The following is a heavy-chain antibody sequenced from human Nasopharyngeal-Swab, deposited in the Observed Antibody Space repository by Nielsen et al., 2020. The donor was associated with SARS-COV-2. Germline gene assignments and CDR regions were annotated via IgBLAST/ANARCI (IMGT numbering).Heavy chain of an antibody. D-gene: IGHD2-21*02. CDR2: IRSKGNNYAT. CDR1: GFTFSDSA. V-gene: IGHV3-73*01. CDR3: TRCGGGCYSGRDY. J-gene: IGHJ4*02. Sequence: GGSLRLSCAASGFTFSDSAIHWVRQAPGKGLEWVCRIRSKGNNYATAYAATVKGRFIIFRDDPTNTAYLQMNSLKTEDTAVYYCTRCGGGCYSGRDYWGQGTLVTVSS.